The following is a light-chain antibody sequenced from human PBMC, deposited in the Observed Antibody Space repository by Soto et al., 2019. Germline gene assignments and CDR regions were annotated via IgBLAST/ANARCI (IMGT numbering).Light chain of an antibody. CDR2: DVS. CDR1: SSDVGGYNY. J-gene: IGLJ1*01. CDR3: CSYAGSYTFYV. Sequence: LAQPRSVSGSPGQSVTISCTGTSSDVGGYNYVSWYQQHPGKAPKLMIYDVSKRPSGVPDRFSGSKSGNTASLTISGLQAEDEADYYCCSYAGSYTFYVFGTGTKVTVL. V-gene: IGLV2-11*01.